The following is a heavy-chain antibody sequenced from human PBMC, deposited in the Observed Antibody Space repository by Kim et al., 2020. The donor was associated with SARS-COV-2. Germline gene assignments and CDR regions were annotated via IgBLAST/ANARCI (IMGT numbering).Heavy chain of an antibody. CDR1: GFTFSSYA. J-gene: IGHJ3*02. Sequence: GGSLRLSCAASGFTFSSYAMHWVRQAPGKGLEWVAVISYDGSNKYYADSVKGRFTISRDNSKNTLYLQMNSLRAEDTAVYYCARPTDPSIAAAGHAFDI. CDR3: ARPTDPSIAAAGHAFDI. V-gene: IGHV3-30*04. D-gene: IGHD6-13*01. CDR2: ISYDGSNK.